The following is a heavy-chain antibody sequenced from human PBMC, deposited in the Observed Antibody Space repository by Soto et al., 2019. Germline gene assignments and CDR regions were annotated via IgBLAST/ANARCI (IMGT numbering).Heavy chain of an antibody. D-gene: IGHD1-26*01. V-gene: IGHV3-30*18. J-gene: IGHJ5*02. CDR3: AKGSIVGATKGWFDP. Sequence: PGGSLRLSCAASGFTFSSYGMYWVRQAPGKGLEWVAVISYDGSSKYYADSVKGRLTISRDNSENTLYLQMNSLRAEDTAVYYCAKGSIVGATKGWFDPWGQGTLVTVSS. CDR2: ISYDGSSK. CDR1: GFTFSSYG.